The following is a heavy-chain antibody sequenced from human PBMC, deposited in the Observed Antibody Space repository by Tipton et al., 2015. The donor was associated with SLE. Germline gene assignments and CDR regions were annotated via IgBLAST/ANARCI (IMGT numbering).Heavy chain of an antibody. V-gene: IGHV1-8*01. CDR1: GYTFTNYE. D-gene: IGHD3-16*01. CDR3: EGGEGADYFDY. Sequence: QLVQSGAEVKKPGASVKVSCKASGYTFTNYEINWVRQATGQGLEWMGWMNPESGNTGYAQKFQGRATMTSNTSINTAYIELSSLRSEDTAVYYCEGGEGADYFDYSGQGTLVTVSS. J-gene: IGHJ4*02. CDR2: MNPESGNT.